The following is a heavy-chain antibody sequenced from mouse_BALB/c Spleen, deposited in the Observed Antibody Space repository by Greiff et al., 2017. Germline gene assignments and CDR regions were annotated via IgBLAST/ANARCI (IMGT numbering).Heavy chain of an antibody. Sequence: QVQLQQPGAELVKPGASVKLSCKASGYTFTSYWMHWVKQRPGQGLEWIGEINPSNGRTNYNEKFKSKATLTVDKSSSTAYMQLSSPTSEDSAVYYCTRGDGYYLYYFDYWGQGTTLTVSS. V-gene: IGHV1S81*02. CDR2: INPSNGRT. CDR1: GYTFTSYW. J-gene: IGHJ2*01. D-gene: IGHD2-3*01. CDR3: TRGDGYYLYYFDY.